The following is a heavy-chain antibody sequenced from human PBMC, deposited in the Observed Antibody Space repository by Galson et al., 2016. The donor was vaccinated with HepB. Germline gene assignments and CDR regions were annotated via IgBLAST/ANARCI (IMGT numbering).Heavy chain of an antibody. D-gene: IGHD3-10*01. Sequence: SETLSLTCTVSGGSISTYFWSWIRQPPGKGLEWIGFIYYSGNINYNPSLKSRVTISIDTSKNQFSLKLSSVTAADTAVYYYARELLWFGEDGMDVWGQGTTGTVSS. V-gene: IGHV4-59*01. CDR3: ARELLWFGEDGMDV. CDR2: IYYSGNI. CDR1: GGSISTYF. J-gene: IGHJ6*02.